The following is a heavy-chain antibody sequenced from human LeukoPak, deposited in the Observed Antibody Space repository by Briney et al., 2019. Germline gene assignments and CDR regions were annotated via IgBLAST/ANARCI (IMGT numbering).Heavy chain of an antibody. CDR1: GGSISSSSYY. CDR3: ARVVQVPAVYFDF. V-gene: IGHV4-39*07. CDR2: IYYSGST. D-gene: IGHD2-2*01. Sequence: SETLSLTCTVYGGSISSSSYYWGWIRQPPGKGLEWIGSIYYSGSTYYNPSLKSRVTISVDMSKNQFSLKLSSVTAADTAVYYCARVVQVPAVYFDFWGQGTLVTVSS. J-gene: IGHJ4*02.